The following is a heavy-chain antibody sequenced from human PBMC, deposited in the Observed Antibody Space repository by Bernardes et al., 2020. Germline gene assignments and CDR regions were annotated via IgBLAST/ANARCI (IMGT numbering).Heavy chain of an antibody. CDR1: GGSISSYY. V-gene: IGHV4-59*01. Sequence: TLSLTCTVSGGSISSYYWSWIRQPPGKGLEWIGYIYYSGSTNYNPSLKSRVTISVDTSKNQFSLKLSSVTAADTAVYYCARSQQWLVLVFDYWGQGTLVTVSS. J-gene: IGHJ4*02. CDR3: ARSQQWLVLVFDY. D-gene: IGHD6-19*01. CDR2: IYYSGST.